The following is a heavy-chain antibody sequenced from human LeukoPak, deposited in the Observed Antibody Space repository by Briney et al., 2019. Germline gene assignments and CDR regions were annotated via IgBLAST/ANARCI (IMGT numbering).Heavy chain of an antibody. V-gene: IGHV4-59*08. Sequence: SETLSLTCTVSGDSISSYYWSWTRQPPGKGLEWIGHIYHSGNTNSNPSLKSRVTISVDTTKNQFSLKLSSVTAADTAVYYCARSIIVVVAAGALDIWGQGTMVTVSS. D-gene: IGHD2-21*02. J-gene: IGHJ3*02. CDR1: GDSISSYY. CDR3: ARSIIVVVAAGALDI. CDR2: IYHSGNT.